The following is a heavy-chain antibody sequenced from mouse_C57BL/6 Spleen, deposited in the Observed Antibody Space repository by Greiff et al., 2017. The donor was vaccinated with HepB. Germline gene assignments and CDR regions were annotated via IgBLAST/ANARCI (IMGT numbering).Heavy chain of an antibody. V-gene: IGHV5-16*01. CDR2: INYDGSST. CDR1: GFTFSDYY. Sequence: EVNLVESEGGLVQPGSSMKLSCTASGFTFSDYYMAWVRQVPEKGLEWVANINYDGSSTYYLDSLKSRFIISRDNAKNILYLQMSSLKSEDTATYYCATLYDGYYWYFDVWGTGTTVTVSS. CDR3: ATLYDGYYWYFDV. D-gene: IGHD2-3*01. J-gene: IGHJ1*03.